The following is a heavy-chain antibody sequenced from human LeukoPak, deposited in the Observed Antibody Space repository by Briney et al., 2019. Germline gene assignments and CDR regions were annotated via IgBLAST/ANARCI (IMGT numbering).Heavy chain of an antibody. CDR2: ISGSGGST. Sequence: GGSLRLSCAASGFTFSSYGMSWVRQAPGKGLEWVSAISGSGGSTYYADSVKGRFTISRDNSKNTLYLQMNSLRAEDTAVYYCAKDLWMWDGPDAFDIWGQGTMVTVSS. CDR1: GFTFSSYG. J-gene: IGHJ3*02. D-gene: IGHD1-26*01. CDR3: AKDLWMWDGPDAFDI. V-gene: IGHV3-23*01.